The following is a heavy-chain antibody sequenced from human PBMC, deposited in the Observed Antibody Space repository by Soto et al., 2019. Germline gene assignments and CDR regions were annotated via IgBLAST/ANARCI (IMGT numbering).Heavy chain of an antibody. CDR1: GFTFSSYS. CDR2: ISSSSSYI. J-gene: IGHJ4*02. CDR3: ARDLYSSSARYFDY. V-gene: IGHV3-21*01. Sequence: EVQLVESGGGLVKPGGSLRLSCAASGFTFSSYSMNWVRQAPGKGLEWVSSISSSSSYIYYADSVKGRFTISRDNAKNSLYLQMNSLRAEDAAVYYCARDLYSSSARYFDYWGQGTLVTVSS. D-gene: IGHD6-6*01.